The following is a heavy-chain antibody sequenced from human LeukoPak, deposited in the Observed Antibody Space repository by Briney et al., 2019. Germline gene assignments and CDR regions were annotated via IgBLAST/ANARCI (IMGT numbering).Heavy chain of an antibody. D-gene: IGHD6-19*01. Sequence: TPGGSLRLSCAASGFTVGSNYMSWVRQAPGKGLEWVSSISSSSSYIYYADSVKGRFTISRDNAKNSLYLQMNSLRAEDTAVYYCARDHSSGFDYWGQGTLVTVSS. CDR2: ISSSSSYI. J-gene: IGHJ4*02. V-gene: IGHV3-21*01. CDR3: ARDHSSGFDY. CDR1: GFTVGSNY.